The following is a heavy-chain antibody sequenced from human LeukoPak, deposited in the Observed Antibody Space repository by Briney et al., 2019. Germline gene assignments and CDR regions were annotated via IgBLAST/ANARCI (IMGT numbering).Heavy chain of an antibody. J-gene: IGHJ4*02. CDR1: GFTFSDYY. D-gene: IGHD6-13*01. V-gene: IGHV3-11*03. Sequence: GGSLRLSCAASGFTFSDYYMSWIRQAPGKGLEWVSHISSFSNFRSYADSVKGRFTVSRDNAKNSLYLQVNSLRAEDTAVYYCARPTIAAAGNFEYWGQGTLVTVSS. CDR2: ISSFSNFR. CDR3: ARPTIAAAGNFEY.